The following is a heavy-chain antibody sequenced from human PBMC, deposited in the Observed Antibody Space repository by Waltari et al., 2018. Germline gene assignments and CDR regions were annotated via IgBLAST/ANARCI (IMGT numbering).Heavy chain of an antibody. Sequence: QVQLVQSGAEVRKPGASVKVSCKASGYTLTGPYIHWVRQAPGQGLEWQGWLNPNTGGTKDAQKFQGRVTMTRDTSISTAYMELSNVTSDDTAVYYCARDLSTSSLFYWFDPWGQGSLVTVSS. J-gene: IGHJ5*02. CDR3: ARDLSTSSLFYWFDP. CDR2: LNPNTGGT. V-gene: IGHV1-2*02. CDR1: GYTLTGPY. D-gene: IGHD2-2*01.